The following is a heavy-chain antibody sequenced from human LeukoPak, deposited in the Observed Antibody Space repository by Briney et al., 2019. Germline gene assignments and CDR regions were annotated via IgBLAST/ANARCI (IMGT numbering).Heavy chain of an antibody. V-gene: IGHV4-59*12. Sequence: SETLSLTCTVSGGSISSYYWSWVRQPPGKGLEWIGYIDYSGSTNYNPSLKSRVNISVDTSKNQFSQKLNPLTTAETAEYKGAKEPDSGAGWLDYWGQGTLVTVSS. CDR3: AKEPDSGAGWLDY. J-gene: IGHJ4*02. CDR1: GGSISSYY. CDR2: IDYSGST. D-gene: IGHD3-10*01.